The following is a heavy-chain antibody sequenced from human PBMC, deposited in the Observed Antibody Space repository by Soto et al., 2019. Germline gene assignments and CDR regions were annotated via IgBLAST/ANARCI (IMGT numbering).Heavy chain of an antibody. CDR1: GFTFSTYD. CDR2: IGTAGET. D-gene: IGHD3-9*01. J-gene: IGHJ6*02. V-gene: IGHV3-13*01. CDR3: ARGTYYEILTGSFVTNGLDV. Sequence: GSLRLSCAASGFTFSTYDMHWVRQTTGKGLEWVSAIGTAGETSYVGSVKGRFTISRENAKNSLYLQMNSLRAGDTAVYYCARGTYYEILTGSFVTNGLDVWGQWTTVTVSS.